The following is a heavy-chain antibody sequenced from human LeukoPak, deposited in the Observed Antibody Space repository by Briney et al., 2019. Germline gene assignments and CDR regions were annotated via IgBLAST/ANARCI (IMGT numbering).Heavy chain of an antibody. D-gene: IGHD2-2*02. V-gene: IGHV3-33*01. J-gene: IGHJ4*02. CDR3: ARDKCSSTSCYRALDY. Sequence: GGSLRLSCAASGFTFSSYGMHWVRQAPGKGLEWVAVIWYDGSNKYYAASVKGRFTISRDNSKNTLYLQMNSLRAGDTAVYYCARDKCSSTSCYRALDYWGQGTLVTVSS. CDR2: IWYDGSNK. CDR1: GFTFSSYG.